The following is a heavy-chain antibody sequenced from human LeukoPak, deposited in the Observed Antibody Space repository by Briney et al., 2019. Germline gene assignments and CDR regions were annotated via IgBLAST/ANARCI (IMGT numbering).Heavy chain of an antibody. Sequence: GASVKVSCKASGGTFSSYAISWVRQAPGQGLEWMGRIIPILGIANYAQKFQGRVTITADKSTSTAYMELSSLRSEDTAVYYCARAYDSSGYFAFDIWGQGTMVTVSS. CDR2: IIPILGIA. CDR3: ARAYDSSGYFAFDI. J-gene: IGHJ3*02. V-gene: IGHV1-69*04. D-gene: IGHD3-22*01. CDR1: GGTFSSYA.